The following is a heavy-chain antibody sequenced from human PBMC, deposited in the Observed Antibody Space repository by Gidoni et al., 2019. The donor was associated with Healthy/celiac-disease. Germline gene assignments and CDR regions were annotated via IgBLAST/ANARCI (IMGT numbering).Heavy chain of an antibody. CDR1: GFPFSSYD. CDR2: IGTAGDT. CDR3: ARAFNWGRGWYFDL. D-gene: IGHD7-27*01. V-gene: IGHV3-13*01. J-gene: IGHJ2*01. Sequence: EVQLVESGGGLVQPGGSLRLSCPASGFPFSSYDMHWVRQATGKGLEWVSAIGTAGDTYYPGSVKGRFTISRENAKNSLYLQMNSLRAGDTAVYYCARAFNWGRGWYFDLWGRGTLVTVSS.